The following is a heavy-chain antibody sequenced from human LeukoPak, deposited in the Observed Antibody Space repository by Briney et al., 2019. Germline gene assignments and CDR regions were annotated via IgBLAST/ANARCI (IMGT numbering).Heavy chain of an antibody. Sequence: GGSLRLSCSASGFTFSTYAMHWVRQAPGKGLEYVSGISTNGGGTSYSDSVKGRFTISRDNSNNTLYLQMNSLTPGDTAVYYCAYGDVDYWGQGTLVTVSS. V-gene: IGHV3-64D*06. CDR2: ISTNGGGT. D-gene: IGHD4-17*01. CDR3: AYGDVDY. J-gene: IGHJ4*02. CDR1: GFTFSTYA.